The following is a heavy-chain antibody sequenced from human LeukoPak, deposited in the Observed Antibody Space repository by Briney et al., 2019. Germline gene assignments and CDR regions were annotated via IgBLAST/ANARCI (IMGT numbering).Heavy chain of an antibody. CDR3: ATRDASNWGYYFDY. Sequence: ASVKVPCKASGYTFTGYYMHWVRQAPGQGLEWMGWINPNSGGTNYAQKFQGRVTMTRDTSISTAYMELSRLRSDDTAVYYCATRDASNWGYYFDYWGQGTLVTVSS. D-gene: IGHD7-27*01. V-gene: IGHV1-2*02. CDR2: INPNSGGT. J-gene: IGHJ4*02. CDR1: GYTFTGYY.